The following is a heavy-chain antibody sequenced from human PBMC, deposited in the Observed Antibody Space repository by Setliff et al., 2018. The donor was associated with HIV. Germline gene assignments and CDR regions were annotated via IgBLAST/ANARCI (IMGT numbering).Heavy chain of an antibody. J-gene: IGHJ3*02. Sequence: GGSLRLSCAASGFTFSNYWMSWVRQAPGKGLEWVANIKQDGSEKYYVGSVKGRFTISRDNAKNSLYLQMNSLRAEDTAVYYCARRLSSGWANEGFGTWGQGTMVTVSS. CDR1: GFTFSNYW. CDR3: ARRLSSGWANEGFGT. D-gene: IGHD6-19*01. V-gene: IGHV3-7*03. CDR2: IKQDGSEK.